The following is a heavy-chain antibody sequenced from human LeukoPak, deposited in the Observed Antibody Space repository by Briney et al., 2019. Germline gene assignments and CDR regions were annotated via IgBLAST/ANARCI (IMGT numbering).Heavy chain of an antibody. CDR2: INHSGST. V-gene: IGHV4-34*01. D-gene: IGHD3-22*01. J-gene: IGHJ6*03. Sequence: GSLRLSCAASGFTFSDYYMSWIRQAPGKGLEWIGEINHSGSTNYNPSLKSRVTISVDTSKNQFSLKLSSVTAADTAVYYCARARGRYDSSGYYRYYYYMDVWGKGTTVTVSS. CDR1: GFTFSDYY. CDR3: ARARGRYDSSGYYRYYYYMDV.